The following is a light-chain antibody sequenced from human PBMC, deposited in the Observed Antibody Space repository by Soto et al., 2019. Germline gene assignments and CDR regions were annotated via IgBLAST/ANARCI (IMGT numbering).Light chain of an antibody. V-gene: IGKV3-20*01. Sequence: EIVLTQSPGTLSLSPGERATLSCMASQSVSNNYLAWYQQKPGQAPRLLIYDASTRATGIPDRFSGSGSGTDFTLTISRLEPEDFAVYYCQQYGNLPRPFGRGTKVEIK. CDR1: QSVSNNY. J-gene: IGKJ1*01. CDR3: QQYGNLPRP. CDR2: DAS.